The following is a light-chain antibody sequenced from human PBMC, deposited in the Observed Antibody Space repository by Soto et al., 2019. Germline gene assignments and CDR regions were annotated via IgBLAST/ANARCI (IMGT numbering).Light chain of an antibody. CDR1: HSVSSN. J-gene: IGKJ1*01. Sequence: EIVMTQSPATLSASPGERVTLSCRVSHSVSSNLAWYQQKPGQAPRLLIYGAVTRATGIPARFSGRGSGTEFTLTITSLQSEDFAVYFCQQYNGWLWTFGQGTKVDI. CDR3: QQYNGWLWT. CDR2: GAV. V-gene: IGKV3D-15*01.